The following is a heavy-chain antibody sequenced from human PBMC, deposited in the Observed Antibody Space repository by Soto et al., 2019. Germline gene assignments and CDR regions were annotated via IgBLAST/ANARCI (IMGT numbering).Heavy chain of an antibody. CDR3: AKARQLVRNGMDV. CDR2: ISSVGTGT. CDR1: AITFSGYA. V-gene: IGHV3-23*01. D-gene: IGHD6-13*01. J-gene: IGHJ6*02. Sequence: GSLRLSCAASAITFSGYAMTWVRQAPGRGLEWVSSISSVGTGTYYADSVKGRFTISRDNPKDTVYLQMNSLRAEDTAVYYCAKARQLVRNGMDVWGQGTTVTVSS.